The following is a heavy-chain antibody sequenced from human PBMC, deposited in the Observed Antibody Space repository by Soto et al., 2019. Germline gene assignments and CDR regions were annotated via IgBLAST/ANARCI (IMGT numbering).Heavy chain of an antibody. D-gene: IGHD5-12*01. Sequence: GASVKVSCKASGGTFSSYAISWVRQAPGQGLEWMGGIIPIFGTANYAQKFQGRVTITADESTSTAYLELISLRSEDTAVYYCARGSSGYDLLSKVGPIYGMDVWGQGATVTVSS. V-gene: IGHV1-69*13. CDR3: ARGSSGYDLLSKVGPIYGMDV. CDR1: GGTFSSYA. CDR2: IIPIFGTA. J-gene: IGHJ6*02.